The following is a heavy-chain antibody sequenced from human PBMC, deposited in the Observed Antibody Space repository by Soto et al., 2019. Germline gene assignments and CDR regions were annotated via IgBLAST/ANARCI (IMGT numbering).Heavy chain of an antibody. Sequence: PVGSLRLSCAASGFTFSSYAMSWVRQAPGKGLEWVSAISGSGGSTYYADSVKGRFTISRDNSKNTLYLQMNSLRAEDTAVYYCAKNTARYCSGGSCYRQFDPWGQGTLVTVSS. CDR1: GFTFSSYA. CDR2: ISGSGGST. D-gene: IGHD2-15*01. J-gene: IGHJ5*02. V-gene: IGHV3-23*01. CDR3: AKNTARYCSGGSCYRQFDP.